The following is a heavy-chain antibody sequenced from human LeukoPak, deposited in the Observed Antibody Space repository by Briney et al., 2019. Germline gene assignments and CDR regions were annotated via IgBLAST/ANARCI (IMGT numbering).Heavy chain of an antibody. V-gene: IGHV1-69*13. D-gene: IGHD2-21*02. CDR1: GYTFTGYY. Sequence: SVKVSCKASGYTFTGYYMHWVRQAPGQGLEWMGGIIPIFGSANYAQKFQGRVTFTADESTSTAYMELSSLRSEDTAMYYCARAYMTATRHFDYWGQGTLVTVSS. J-gene: IGHJ4*02. CDR3: ARAYMTATRHFDY. CDR2: IIPIFGSA.